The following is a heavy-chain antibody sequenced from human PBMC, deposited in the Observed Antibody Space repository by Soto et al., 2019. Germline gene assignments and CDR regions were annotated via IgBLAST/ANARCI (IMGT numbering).Heavy chain of an antibody. V-gene: IGHV4-39*01. D-gene: IGHD5-12*01. CDR2: ISHDGHA. CDR3: VSQVSGGYFGGHWFAP. CDR1: GDSISDTRYY. Sequence: SETLSLTCSGLGDSISDTRYYWGWIRQSPEKGLEWIGSISHDGHAYYNPSLKSRVTLFADTSRNQFSLKMKSVTVADTALYFGVSQVSGGYFGGHWFAPWGLGALV. J-gene: IGHJ5*02.